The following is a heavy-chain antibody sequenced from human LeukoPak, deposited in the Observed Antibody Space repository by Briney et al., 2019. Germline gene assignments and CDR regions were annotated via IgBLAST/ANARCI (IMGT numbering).Heavy chain of an antibody. CDR3: AREGFGELSHFDY. Sequence: SETLSLTCTVSGGSISTYYWCWIRQPPGRGLEWIGEINHSGRTNYNPSLKSRVTISVDTSKNQFSLKLSSVTAADTAVYYCAREGFGELSHFDYWGQGTLVTVSS. CDR2: INHSGRT. CDR1: GGSISTYY. V-gene: IGHV4-34*01. J-gene: IGHJ4*02. D-gene: IGHD3-10*01.